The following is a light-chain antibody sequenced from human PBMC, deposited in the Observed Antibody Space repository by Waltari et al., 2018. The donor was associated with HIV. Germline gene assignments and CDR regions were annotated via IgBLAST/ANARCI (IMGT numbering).Light chain of an antibody. CDR2: NNN. CDR3: ATWDSSLNGVL. Sequence: QSVLTQPPSVSATPGQKVTISCSGSTSNIGNNFVSWYQRIQGTRPKLLIYNNNERPSCIPTRFSGSKSGTSATLCITGLQTVDEADYYCATWDSSLNGVLFGGVTKLTAL. V-gene: IGLV1-51*01. J-gene: IGLJ2*01. CDR1: TSNIGNNF.